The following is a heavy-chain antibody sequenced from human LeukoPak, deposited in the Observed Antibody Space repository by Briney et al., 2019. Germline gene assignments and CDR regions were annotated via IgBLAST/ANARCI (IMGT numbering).Heavy chain of an antibody. CDR2: FDPEDGET. V-gene: IGHV1-24*01. D-gene: IGHD3-10*01. CDR1: GYTLTELS. CDR3: ATGTLRITMVRGVIPTGMDV. J-gene: IGHJ6*03. Sequence: ASVKVSCKVSGYTLTELSMHWVRQAPGKGLEWMGGFDPEDGETIYAQKFQGRVTMTEDTSTDTAYMELSSLRSEDTAVYYCATGTLRITMVRGVIPTGMDVWGKGTTVTVSS.